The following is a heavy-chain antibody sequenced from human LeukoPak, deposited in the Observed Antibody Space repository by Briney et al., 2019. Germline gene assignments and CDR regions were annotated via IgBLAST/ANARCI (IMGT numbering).Heavy chain of an antibody. CDR3: ANEQQLPEYGWFDP. CDR1: GGSISSSSYY. J-gene: IGHJ5*02. V-gene: IGHV4-39*07. Sequence: SSETLSLTCTVSGGSISSSSYYWGWIRQPPGKGLEWIGSIYYSGSTYYNPSLKSRVTISVDTSKNQFSLKLSSVTAADTAVYYCANEQQLPEYGWFDPWGQGSLVTVSS. D-gene: IGHD6-13*01. CDR2: IYYSGST.